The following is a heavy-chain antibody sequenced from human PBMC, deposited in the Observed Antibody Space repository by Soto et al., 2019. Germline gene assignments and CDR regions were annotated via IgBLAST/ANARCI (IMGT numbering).Heavy chain of an antibody. Sequence: GGSLRLSCAASGFTFSTHGMHWVRQAPGKGLEWVAVIWYDGSNKYYADSVKGRFTISRDNSKNTLYLQMNSLRAEDTAVYYCAKGGGAEEYRLDYWGQGTLVTVSS. CDR3: AKGGGAEEYRLDY. D-gene: IGHD2-15*01. V-gene: IGHV3-30*02. J-gene: IGHJ4*02. CDR2: IWYDGSNK. CDR1: GFTFSTHG.